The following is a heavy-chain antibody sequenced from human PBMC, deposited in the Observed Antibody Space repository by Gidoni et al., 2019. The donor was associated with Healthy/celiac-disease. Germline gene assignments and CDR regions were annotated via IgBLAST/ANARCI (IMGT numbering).Heavy chain of an antibody. J-gene: IGHJ6*02. CDR1: GYTFTSYD. D-gene: IGHD2-2*01. CDR3: AREGVVVPADSYYYYGMDV. CDR2: MNPNSGNT. V-gene: IGHV1-8*01. Sequence: QVQLVQSGAEVKKPGASVTVSCKASGYTFTSYDINWVRQATGQGLEWMGWMNPNSGNTGYAQKFQGRVTMTRSTSISTAYMELRSLRSEDTAVYYCAREGVVVPADSYYYYGMDVWGQGTTVTVSS.